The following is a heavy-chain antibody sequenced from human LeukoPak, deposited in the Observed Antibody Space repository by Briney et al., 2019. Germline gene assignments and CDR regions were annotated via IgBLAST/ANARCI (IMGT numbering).Heavy chain of an antibody. D-gene: IGHD3-22*01. CDR2: IYTSGST. V-gene: IGHV4-4*07. CDR1: GGSISSYY. CDR3: AKSNGYGLIDI. J-gene: IGHJ3*02. Sequence: SETLSLTCTVSGGSISSYYWSWIRQPAGKGLEWIGRIYTSGSTNYNYNPSLKSRVTMSVDTSKNQFSLKLSSVTAADTAVYYCAKSNGYGLIDIWGQGTMVTVSS.